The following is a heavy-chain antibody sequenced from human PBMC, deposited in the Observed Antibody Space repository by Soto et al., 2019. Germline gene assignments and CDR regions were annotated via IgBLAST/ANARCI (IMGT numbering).Heavy chain of an antibody. D-gene: IGHD3-22*01. J-gene: IGHJ4*02. V-gene: IGHV4-31*03. CDR1: GGSISSGGYY. CDR3: AKSPHTDSSGFHH. Sequence: SETLSLTCTVSGGSISSGGYYWSWIRQHPGKGLEWIGYIYYTGITYYNPSLESRLTISLDTSKNQFSLYLSSVTAADTAVYYCAKSPHTDSSGFHHWGQGTLVTVSS. CDR2: IYYTGIT.